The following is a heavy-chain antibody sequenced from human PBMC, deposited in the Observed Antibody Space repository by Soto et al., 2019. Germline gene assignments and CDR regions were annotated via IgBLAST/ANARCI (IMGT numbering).Heavy chain of an antibody. CDR2: IGGDSNNK. Sequence: EVLLVESGGGLVKPGGSLRLSCAASGFSFSNSIMIWVRQAPGKGLEWVSSIGGDSNNKYYAVPVTGRFTISRDNAKNSLFLQMNSLRVEDTAVYYCARDSSAWVFGGDHAFEFWGQGTMVTVSS. D-gene: IGHD2-21*02. CDR1: GFSFSNSI. V-gene: IGHV3-21*01. J-gene: IGHJ3*01. CDR3: ARDSSAWVFGGDHAFEF.